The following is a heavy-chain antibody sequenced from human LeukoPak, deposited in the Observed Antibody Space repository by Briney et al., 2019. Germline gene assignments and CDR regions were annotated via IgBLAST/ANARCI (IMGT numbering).Heavy chain of an antibody. Sequence: SETQSLTCTVSGGSISSYYWSWIRQPAGKGLEWIGRIYTSGSTNYNPSLKSRVTMSVDTSKNQFSLKLSSVTAADTAVYYCARDRAVPAAEGLYYYYYGMDVWGQGTTVTVSS. D-gene: IGHD2-2*01. CDR1: GGSISSYY. CDR3: ARDRAVPAAEGLYYYYYGMDV. CDR2: IYTSGST. V-gene: IGHV4-4*07. J-gene: IGHJ6*02.